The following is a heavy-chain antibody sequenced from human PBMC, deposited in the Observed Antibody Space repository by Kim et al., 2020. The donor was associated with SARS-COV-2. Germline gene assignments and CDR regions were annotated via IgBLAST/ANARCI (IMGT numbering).Heavy chain of an antibody. CDR3: ARDKAMVARTGVVDG. J-gene: IGHJ2*01. D-gene: IGHD2-8*01. CDR1: GFTFSDSD. Sequence: GGSLRLSCAASGFTFSDSDMNWVRHAPGKGPEWVSYINRQSTHRYFVDSVRGRFAISRTNARNTLFLHMDSLRVEDTAVYYCARDKAMVARTGVVDGGGR. V-gene: IGHV3-21*01. CDR2: INRQSTHR.